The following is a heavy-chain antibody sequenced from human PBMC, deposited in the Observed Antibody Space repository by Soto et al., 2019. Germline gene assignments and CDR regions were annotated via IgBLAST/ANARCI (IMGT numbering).Heavy chain of an antibody. D-gene: IGHD5-18*01. J-gene: IGHJ4*02. CDR3: AYVGGYSTGEYSFDL. CDR1: GSTXSSNG. CDR2: ISTYNENM. V-gene: IGHV1-18*04. Sequence: SXKVSFKVSGSTXSSNGIRLVRQAPGQGLEWMGWISTYNENMDTATQLQVRLTMTTDTSTTTAYMELTNLKFDDTALYYCAYVGGYSTGEYSFDLWGQGTPGTVSS.